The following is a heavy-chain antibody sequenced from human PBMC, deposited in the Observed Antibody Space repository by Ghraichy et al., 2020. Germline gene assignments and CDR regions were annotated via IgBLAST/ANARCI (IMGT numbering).Heavy chain of an antibody. J-gene: IGHJ6*02. V-gene: IGHV3-66*01. Sequence: GGSLRLSCAASGFTVSSNYMSWVRQAPGKGLEWVSVIYSGGSTYYADSVKGRFTISRDNSKNTLYLQMNSLRAEDTAVYYCARDRFDGYYYYGMDVWGQGTTVTVSS. CDR1: GFTVSSNY. CDR3: ARDRFDGYYYYGMDV. D-gene: IGHD3-10*01. CDR2: IYSGGST.